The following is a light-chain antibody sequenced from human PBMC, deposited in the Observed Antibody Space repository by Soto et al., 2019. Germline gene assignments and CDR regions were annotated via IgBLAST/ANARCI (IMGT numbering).Light chain of an antibody. V-gene: IGKV1-39*01. CDR1: QSISSY. CDR3: QQSYSTPPYT. Sequence: DIPMTQSPSSLSASVGDRVTITCRASQSISSYLNWYQQKPGKAPKLLIYAASSLQSGVPSRFSGSGSGTDFTLAISSLQREDFATYYCQQSYSTPPYTFGQGTKLEIK. CDR2: AAS. J-gene: IGKJ2*01.